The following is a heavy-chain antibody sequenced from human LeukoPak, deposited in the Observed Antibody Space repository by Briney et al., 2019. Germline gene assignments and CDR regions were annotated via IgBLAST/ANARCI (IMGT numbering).Heavy chain of an antibody. D-gene: IGHD2-2*01. Sequence: PGGSLRLSCAASGFTFRRHWMHWVRQAPGKGLVWVSRINNDGSTTADADSVKGRFTITRDNAKNTLYLQMNSLRAEDTAVYYCARGDAYALNYWGQGTLVTVSS. CDR2: INNDGSTT. J-gene: IGHJ4*02. CDR3: ARGDAYALNY. V-gene: IGHV3-74*01. CDR1: GFTFRRHW.